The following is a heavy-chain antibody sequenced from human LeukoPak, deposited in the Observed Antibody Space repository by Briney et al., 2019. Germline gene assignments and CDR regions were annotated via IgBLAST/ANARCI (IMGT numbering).Heavy chain of an antibody. Sequence: GASVKVSCKASGYTFTSYGISWVRQAPGQGLEWMGWISAYNGNTNYAQKLQGRVTMTTDTSTSTAYMELRSLRSDDTAVYYCARGGSTKYSSSSLYYWGQGTLVTVSS. J-gene: IGHJ4*02. V-gene: IGHV1-18*01. CDR3: ARGGSTKYSSSSLYY. CDR2: ISAYNGNT. D-gene: IGHD6-6*01. CDR1: GYTFTSYG.